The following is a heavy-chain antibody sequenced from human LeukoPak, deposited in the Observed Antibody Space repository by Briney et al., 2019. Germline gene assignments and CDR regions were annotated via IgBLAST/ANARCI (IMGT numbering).Heavy chain of an antibody. CDR1: GFTFSSYS. Sequence: GGSLRLSCAASGFTFSSYSMNWVRQAPGKGLEWVSSISSSSSYIYYADSVKGRFTISRHNSKNTLYLQMNSLRAEDTAVYYCARGQSGDDAFDIWGQGTMVTVSS. J-gene: IGHJ3*02. D-gene: IGHD7-27*01. V-gene: IGHV3-21*04. CDR3: ARGQSGDDAFDI. CDR2: ISSSSSYI.